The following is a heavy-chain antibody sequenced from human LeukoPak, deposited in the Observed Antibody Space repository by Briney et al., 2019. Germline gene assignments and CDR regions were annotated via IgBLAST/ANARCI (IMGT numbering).Heavy chain of an antibody. CDR3: ARVLPNYDIVACWVYYFDY. J-gene: IGHJ4*02. Sequence: ASVKVSCTASGYTFTSYGISWVRQAPGQGLEWMGWISAYNGNTNYAQKLQGRVTMTTDTSTTTAYMELRSLRPDDTAVYYCARVLPNYDIVACWVYYFDYWGQRTLVTLSS. CDR2: ISAYNGNT. CDR1: GYTFTSYG. D-gene: IGHD3-9*01. V-gene: IGHV1-18*01.